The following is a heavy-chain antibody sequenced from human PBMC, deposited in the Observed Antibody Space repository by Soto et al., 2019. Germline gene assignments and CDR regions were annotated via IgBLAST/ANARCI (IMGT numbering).Heavy chain of an antibody. CDR2: ISSSSSYI. V-gene: IGHV3-21*01. J-gene: IGHJ6*03. CDR1: GFTFSSYS. CDR3: ARMYCSSTSCYSYYYYYYMDV. D-gene: IGHD2-2*02. Sequence: GGSLRLSCAASGFTFSSYSMNWVRQAPGKGLGWVSSISSSSSYIYYADSVKGRFTISRDNAKNSLYLQMNSLRAEDTAVYYCARMYCSSTSCYSYYYYYYMDVWGKGTTVTVSS.